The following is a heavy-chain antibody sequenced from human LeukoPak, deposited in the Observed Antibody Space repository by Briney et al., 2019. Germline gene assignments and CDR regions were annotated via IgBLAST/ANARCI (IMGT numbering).Heavy chain of an antibody. V-gene: IGHV3-7*01. D-gene: IGHD5-12*01. CDR1: GFTFSSYW. CDR3: ARARGGYDLDY. CDR2: IKQDGGEK. Sequence: GSLRLSCAASGFTFSSYWMSWVRQAPGKGLEWVANIKQDGGEKYYVESVKGCFTISRDNVKNSLYLQMNSLRVEDTAVYYCARARGGYDLDYWGQGTLVTVSS. J-gene: IGHJ4*02.